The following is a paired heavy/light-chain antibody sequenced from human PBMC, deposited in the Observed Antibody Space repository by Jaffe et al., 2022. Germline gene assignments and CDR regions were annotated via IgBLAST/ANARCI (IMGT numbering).Light chain of an antibody. CDR2: GAS. Sequence: EIVMTQSPATLSVSPGERATLSCRASQSVSSNLAWYQQKPGQAPRLLIYGASTRATGIPARFSGSGSGTEFTLTISSLQSEDFAVYYCQQYNNWPRTFGQGTKVDIK. V-gene: IGKV3-15*01. CDR1: QSVSSN. J-gene: IGKJ1*01. CDR3: QQYNNWPRT.
Heavy chain of an antibody. V-gene: IGHV3-48*03. CDR2: ISSSGSTI. D-gene: IGHD4-17*01. J-gene: IGHJ4*02. CDR1: GFTFSSDE. CDR3: ARDPLHGRQAYFDY. Sequence: EVQLVESGGGLVQPGGSLRLSCAASGFTFSSDEMNWVRQAPGKGLEWVSYISSSGSTIYYADSVKGRFTISRDNAKNSLYLQMNSLRAEDTAVYYCARDPLHGRQAYFDYWGQGTLVTVSS.